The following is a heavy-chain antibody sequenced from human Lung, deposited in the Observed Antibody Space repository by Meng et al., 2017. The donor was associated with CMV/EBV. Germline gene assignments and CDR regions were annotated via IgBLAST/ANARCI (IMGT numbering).Heavy chain of an antibody. D-gene: IGHD3-10*01. CDR2: ISSSSSYI. CDR1: GFTFSSYS. CDR3: ARVLFMGSYYFDY. J-gene: IGHJ4*02. V-gene: IGHV3-21*01. Sequence: GESXKISCAASGFTFSSYSMNWVRQAPGKGLEWVSSISSSSSYIYYADSVKGQFTISRDNAKNSLYLQMNSLRAEDTAVYYCARVLFMGSYYFDYWGQGTLVTVSS.